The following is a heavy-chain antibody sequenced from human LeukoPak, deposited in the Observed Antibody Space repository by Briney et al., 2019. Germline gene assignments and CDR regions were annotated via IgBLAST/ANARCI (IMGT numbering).Heavy chain of an antibody. Sequence: RASVKVSCKASGYTFTGYYMHWVRQALGQGLEWMGWISPNSGGTTYAQNFQGRVTMTRDTSISTAYMELSRLRSDDTAVYYCAREYYDSSGYYSYYFDYWGQGTLVTVSS. CDR2: ISPNSGGT. CDR1: GYTFTGYY. CDR3: AREYYDSSGYYSYYFDY. J-gene: IGHJ4*02. V-gene: IGHV1-2*02. D-gene: IGHD3-22*01.